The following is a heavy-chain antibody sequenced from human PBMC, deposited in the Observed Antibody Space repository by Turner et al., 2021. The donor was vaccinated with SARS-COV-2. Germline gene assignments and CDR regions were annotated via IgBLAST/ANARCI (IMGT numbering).Heavy chain of an antibody. CDR1: GFTFISYA. Sequence: QVQLVESGGGVVQPGRSLRLSCAASGFTFISYAMHWVRQAPGKGLEWVAIISYDGSNENYADSVKGRFTISRDNSKNTLYLQMNSLRAEDTAVYYCARDLGYPFGGMDVWGQGTTVTVSS. J-gene: IGHJ6*02. D-gene: IGHD3-16*01. CDR3: ARDLGYPFGGMDV. CDR2: ISYDGSNE. V-gene: IGHV3-30-3*01.